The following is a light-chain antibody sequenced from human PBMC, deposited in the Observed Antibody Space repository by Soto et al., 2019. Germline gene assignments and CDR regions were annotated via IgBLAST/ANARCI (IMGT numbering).Light chain of an antibody. CDR2: DAS. V-gene: IGKV1-5*01. Sequence: DIQMTQSPSTLSASVGDRVTITCRASQSISSWLAWYQQKPGKAPKLLIYDASSLESGVPSRFSGSGSGTEFTLTISSLHPDDFASYYCQQYTSYYRTFGQGTRVEIK. CDR1: QSISSW. J-gene: IGKJ1*01. CDR3: QQYTSYYRT.